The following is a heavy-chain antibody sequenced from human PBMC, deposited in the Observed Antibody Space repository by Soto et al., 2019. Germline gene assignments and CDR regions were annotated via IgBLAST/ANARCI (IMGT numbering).Heavy chain of an antibody. Sequence: ASVKVSCKASGYTFTSYAMHWVRQAPGQRREWMGWINAGNGNTKYSQKFQGRVTITRDTSASTAYMELSSLRSEDTAVYYCARVAAAGYYYGMDVWGQGNTVTVSS. CDR3: ARVAAAGYYYGMDV. CDR2: INAGNGNT. V-gene: IGHV1-3*01. CDR1: GYTFTSYA. J-gene: IGHJ6*02. D-gene: IGHD6-13*01.